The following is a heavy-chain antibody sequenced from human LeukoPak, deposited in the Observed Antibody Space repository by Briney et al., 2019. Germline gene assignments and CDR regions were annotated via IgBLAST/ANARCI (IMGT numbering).Heavy chain of an antibody. CDR2: INPSSGST. CDR3: ARGRIPATRSYFDY. CDR1: GYTFTTYY. Sequence: ASVKVSCKASGYTFTTYYMHWVRQAPGQGLEWMGIINPSSGSTTYAQSFQGRVTMTRDTSTTTVYMELSSLRSGDTAVYYCARGRIPATRSYFDYWGQGTLVTVSS. V-gene: IGHV1-46*01. D-gene: IGHD6-13*01. J-gene: IGHJ4*02.